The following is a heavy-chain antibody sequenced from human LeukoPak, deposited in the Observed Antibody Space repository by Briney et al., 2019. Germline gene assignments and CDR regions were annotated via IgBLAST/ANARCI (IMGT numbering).Heavy chain of an antibody. J-gene: IGHJ6*03. CDR1: GGSISSYY. CDR2: INHSGST. D-gene: IGHD2-2*01. CDR3: ARLPSADIVVVPDDYYYYYMDV. Sequence: PSETLSLTCTVSGGSISSYYWSWIRQPPGKGLEWIGEINHSGSTNYNPSLKSRVTISVDTSKNQFSLKLSSVTAADTAVYYCARLPSADIVVVPDDYYYYYMDVWGKGTTVTVSS. V-gene: IGHV4-34*01.